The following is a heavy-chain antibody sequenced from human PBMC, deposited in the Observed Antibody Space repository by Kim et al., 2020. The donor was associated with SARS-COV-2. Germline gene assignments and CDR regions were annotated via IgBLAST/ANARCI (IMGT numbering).Heavy chain of an antibody. V-gene: IGHV3-23*03. CDR1: GLTSSNYA. CDR2: IYSGDSTT. CDR3: AKGPLRQSLVPPNFDF. D-gene: IGHD6-19*01. Sequence: GGSLRLSCAVSGLTSSNYAMSWVRQAPGKGLEWVSVIYSGDSTTYYADSVKGRFTISRDNSKNTLYLQMNSLRAEDTAIYYCAKGPLRQSLVPPNFDFWG. J-gene: IGHJ4*01.